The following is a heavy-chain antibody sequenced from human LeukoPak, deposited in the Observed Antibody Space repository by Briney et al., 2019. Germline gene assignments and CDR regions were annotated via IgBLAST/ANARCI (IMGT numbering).Heavy chain of an antibody. CDR2: MNPNSGNT. J-gene: IGHJ4*02. D-gene: IGHD3-22*01. Sequence: ASVKVSCKASGYTFTSYDINWVRQATGQGLEWMGWMNPNSGNTGYAQKFQGRVTMTRNTSISTAYMELSSLRSEDTAVYYCAREEQHDSSGYYDGAVDYWGQGTLVTVSS. V-gene: IGHV1-8*01. CDR1: GYTFTSYD. CDR3: AREEQHDSSGYYDGAVDY.